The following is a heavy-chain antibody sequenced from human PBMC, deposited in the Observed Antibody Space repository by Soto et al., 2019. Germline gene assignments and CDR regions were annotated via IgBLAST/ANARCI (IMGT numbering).Heavy chain of an antibody. V-gene: IGHV3-53*02. D-gene: IGHD1-26*01. CDR3: ARVSWVGNWFDP. CDR1: GFTVSSNY. J-gene: IGHJ5*02. Sequence: EVQLVETGGGLIQPGGSLRLSCAASGFTVSSNYMSWVHQAPGKGLEWVSVIYSGGSTYYADSVKGRFTISRDNSKNTLYLQMNSLRAEDTAVYYCARVSWVGNWFDPWGQGTLVTVSS. CDR2: IYSGGST.